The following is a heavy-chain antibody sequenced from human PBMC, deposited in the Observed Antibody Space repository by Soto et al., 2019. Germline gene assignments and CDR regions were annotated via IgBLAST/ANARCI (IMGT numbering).Heavy chain of an antibody. D-gene: IGHD5-18*01. CDR2: IYHSGST. CDR3: ARSGYSYGYSHYYYGMDV. V-gene: IGHV4-30-2*01. Sequence: SETLSLTCAVSGGSISSGGYSWNWIRQPPGKGLEWIGYIYHSGSTYYNPSLKSRVTISVDRSKNQFSLKLSSVTAADTAVYYCARSGYSYGYSHYYYGMDVWGQGTTVTVSS. CDR1: GGSISSGGYS. J-gene: IGHJ6*02.